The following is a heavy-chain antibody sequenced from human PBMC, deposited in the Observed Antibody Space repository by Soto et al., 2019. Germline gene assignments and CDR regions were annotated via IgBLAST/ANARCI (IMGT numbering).Heavy chain of an antibody. CDR1: GGSFSGYY. CDR2: INHSGST. J-gene: IGHJ4*02. CDR3: ARGRIYDYVWGTSRYHLDY. D-gene: IGHD3-16*02. Sequence: SETLSLTCAVYGGSFSGYYWSWIRQPPGKGLEWIGEINHSGSTNYNPSLKSRVTISVDTSKNQFSLKLSSVIAADTAVYYCARGRIYDYVWGTSRYHLDYWGQGTLVTVSS. V-gene: IGHV4-34*01.